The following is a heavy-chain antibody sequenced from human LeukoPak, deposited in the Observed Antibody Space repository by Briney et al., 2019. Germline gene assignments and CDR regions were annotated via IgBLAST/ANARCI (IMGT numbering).Heavy chain of an antibody. CDR3: ARGTAMAHDAFDI. J-gene: IGHJ3*02. Sequence: GRSLRLSCAASGFTFDDYAMHWVRQAPGKGLGWVSVIYSGGSTYYADSVKGRFTISRDNSKNTLYLQMNSLRAEDTAVYYCARGTAMAHDAFDIWGQGTMVTVSS. V-gene: IGHV3-66*01. CDR2: IYSGGST. CDR1: GFTFDDYA. D-gene: IGHD5-18*01.